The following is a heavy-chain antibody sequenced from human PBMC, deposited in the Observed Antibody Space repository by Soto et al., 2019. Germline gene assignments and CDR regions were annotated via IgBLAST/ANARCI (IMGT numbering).Heavy chain of an antibody. J-gene: IGHJ4*02. CDR1: GYTLTELS. CDR3: ATRFRSRDGYKFSY. CDR2: FDPEDGET. D-gene: IGHD5-12*01. V-gene: IGHV1-24*01. Sequence: ASVKVSCKVSGYTLTELSMHWVRQAPGKGLEWMGGFDPEDGETIYAQKFQGRVTMTEDTSTDTAYMELSSLRSEDTAVYYCATRFRSRDGYKFSYWGQGTLVTVSS.